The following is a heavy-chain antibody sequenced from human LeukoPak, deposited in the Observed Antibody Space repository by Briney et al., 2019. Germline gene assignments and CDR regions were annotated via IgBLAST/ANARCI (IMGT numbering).Heavy chain of an antibody. CDR3: ARAYYYDSSGYLDDAFDI. V-gene: IGHV1-2*02. CDR1: GYTFTSYY. Sequence: GASVKVSCKASGYTFTSYYMHWVRQAPGQGLEWMGWINPNSGGTNYAQKFQGRVTMTRDTSISTAYMELSRLRSDDTAVYYCARAYYYDSSGYLDDAFDIWGQGTMVTVSS. CDR2: INPNSGGT. J-gene: IGHJ3*02. D-gene: IGHD3-22*01.